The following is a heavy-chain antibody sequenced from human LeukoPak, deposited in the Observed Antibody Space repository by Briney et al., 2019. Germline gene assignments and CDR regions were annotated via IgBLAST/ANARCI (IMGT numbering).Heavy chain of an antibody. CDR1: GFIFSSYA. CDR2: ISNDGSNK. J-gene: IGHJ3*02. Sequence: GGSLRLSCPASGFIFSSYAMHWVRQAPGKGLEWVAVISNDGSNKYYADSVKGRSIISRDNSKNTLYLQMNSLRVEDTAVYYCAREKHDAFDIWGEGAMVTVSS. CDR3: AREKHDAFDI. V-gene: IGHV3-30*04.